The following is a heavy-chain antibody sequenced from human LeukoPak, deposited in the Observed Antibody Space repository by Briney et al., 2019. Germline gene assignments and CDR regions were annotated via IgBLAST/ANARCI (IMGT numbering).Heavy chain of an antibody. CDR3: ARDGIRLAVAGTYNWFDP. V-gene: IGHV1-18*01. CDR1: GYTFTSYG. J-gene: IGHJ5*02. Sequence: ASVKVSCKASGYTFTSYGISWVRQAPGQGLEWMGWISAYNGNTNYAQMLQGRVTMTTDTSTSTAYMELRSLRAEDTAVYYCARDGIRLAVAGTYNWFDPWGQGTLVTVSS. CDR2: ISAYNGNT. D-gene: IGHD6-19*01.